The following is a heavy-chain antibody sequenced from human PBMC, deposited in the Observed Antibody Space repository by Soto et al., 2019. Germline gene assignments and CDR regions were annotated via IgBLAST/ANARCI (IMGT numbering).Heavy chain of an antibody. CDR2: IYYSGST. Sequence: SETLSLTCTVSGDSISRSSYNCGWIRQPPGKGLEWIASIYYSGSTYYNPSLKSRVTISADTSKNQFSLKLSSVTAADTAVYYCARHLDIVATTPGFDYWGQGTLVTV. CDR1: GDSISRSSYN. CDR3: ARHLDIVATTPGFDY. V-gene: IGHV4-39*01. J-gene: IGHJ4*02. D-gene: IGHD5-12*01.